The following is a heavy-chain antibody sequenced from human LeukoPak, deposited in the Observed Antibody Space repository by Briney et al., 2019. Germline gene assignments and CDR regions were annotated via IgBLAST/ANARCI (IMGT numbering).Heavy chain of an antibody. J-gene: IGHJ6*03. CDR3: ARAEGSTRRRPGALTNYYYYMDV. CDR1: GGSISSSNW. V-gene: IGHV4-4*02. CDR2: IYHSGST. Sequence: PSGTLSLTCAVSGGSISSSNWWSWVRQPPGKGLEWIGEIYHSGSTNYNPSLKSRVTISVDKSKNQFSLKLSSVTAADTAVYYCARAEGSTRRRPGALTNYYYYMDVWGKGTTVTISS. D-gene: IGHD5/OR15-5a*01.